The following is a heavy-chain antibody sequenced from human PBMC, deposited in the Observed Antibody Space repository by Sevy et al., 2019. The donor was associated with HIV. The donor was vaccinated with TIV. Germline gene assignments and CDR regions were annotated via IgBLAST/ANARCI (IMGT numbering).Heavy chain of an antibody. CDR1: GYTFTGYY. V-gene: IGHV1-2*06. D-gene: IGHD6-19*01. CDR3: AKTLRSGWLWDYFDY. J-gene: IGHJ4*02. CDR2: INPNSGGK. Sequence: ASVKVSCKASGYTFTGYYMHWVRQAPGQGLEWMGRINPNSGGKNYAQMFQGRVTMTRDTSISTAYMELSRLRSDDTAVYYCAKTLRSGWLWDYFDYWGQGTLVTVSS.